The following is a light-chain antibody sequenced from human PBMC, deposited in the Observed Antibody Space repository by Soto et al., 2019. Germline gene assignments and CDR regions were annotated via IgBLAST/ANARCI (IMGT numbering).Light chain of an antibody. Sequence: QSALTQPASVSGSPGQSITISCTGTSSDIGGYNYVSWYQQHPGKAPKLIIYEVSNRPSGVSNRFSGSKSGNTASLTISGLQVEDEADYYCSSYASSSTIFAGGTKVTVL. CDR3: SSYASSSTI. V-gene: IGLV2-14*01. CDR2: EVS. CDR1: SSDIGGYNY. J-gene: IGLJ2*01.